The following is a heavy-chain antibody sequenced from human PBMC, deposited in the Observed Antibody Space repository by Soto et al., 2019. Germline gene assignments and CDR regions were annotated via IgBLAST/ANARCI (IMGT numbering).Heavy chain of an antibody. V-gene: IGHV1-46*03. D-gene: IGHD6-13*01. CDR1: EYTFSTYS. Sequence: QVHLVQSGAEVKKPGTSVKVSCKASEYTFSTYSLHWVRQAPGQGLEWMGVINPTTTTTTDAQKFQGRVTMTRDTSTRTVFLELSSLRSEDTAVYYCASDLYSTSWYVRAFDMWGQGTMVTVSS. CDR3: ASDLYSTSWYVRAFDM. J-gene: IGHJ3*02. CDR2: INPTTTTT.